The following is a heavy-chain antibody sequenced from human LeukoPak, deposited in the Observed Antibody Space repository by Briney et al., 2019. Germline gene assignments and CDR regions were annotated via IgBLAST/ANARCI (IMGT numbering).Heavy chain of an antibody. CDR2: IYYSGST. CDR3: ARTQELIPAYWYFDL. J-gene: IGHJ2*01. D-gene: IGHD1-1*01. Sequence: PSETLSLTCTVSGGSISSYYWSWIRQLPGKGLEWIGYIYYSGSTNYNPSLKSRVTISVDTSKNHVSLRLNSVTAADTAVFYCARTQELIPAYWYFDLWGRGTLVTVSS. V-gene: IGHV4-59*08. CDR1: GGSISSYY.